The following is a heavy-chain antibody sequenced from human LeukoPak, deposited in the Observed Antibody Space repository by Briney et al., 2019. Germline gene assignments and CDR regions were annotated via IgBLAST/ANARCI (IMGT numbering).Heavy chain of an antibody. CDR3: ARRSGSYYGTDNWFDP. Sequence: ASVKVSCKASGGTFSSYAISWVRQAPGQGLEWMGWISAYNGNTKYAQKLQGRVTMTTDTSTSTAYMELRSLRSDDTAVYYCARRSGSYYGTDNWFDPWGQGTLVTVSS. V-gene: IGHV1-18*01. CDR1: GGTFSSYA. J-gene: IGHJ5*02. D-gene: IGHD1-26*01. CDR2: ISAYNGNT.